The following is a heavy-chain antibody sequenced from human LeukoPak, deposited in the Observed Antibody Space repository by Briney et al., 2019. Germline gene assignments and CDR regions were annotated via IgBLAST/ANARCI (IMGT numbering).Heavy chain of an antibody. CDR1: RYTLTELS. D-gene: IGHD2-2*01. Sequence: ASVKVSCKVSRYTLTELSMHWVRQAPGQGLEWMGWINPNSGGTNYAQKFQGRVTMTRDTSISTAYMKLSRLRSDDTAVYYCARGEVPAASYYYYYMDVWGKGTTVTVSS. J-gene: IGHJ6*03. V-gene: IGHV1-2*02. CDR3: ARGEVPAASYYYYYMDV. CDR2: INPNSGGT.